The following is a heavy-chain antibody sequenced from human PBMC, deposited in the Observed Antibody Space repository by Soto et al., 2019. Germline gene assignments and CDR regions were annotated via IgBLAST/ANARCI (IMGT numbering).Heavy chain of an antibody. CDR1: GGTFSSYT. J-gene: IGHJ3*02. D-gene: IGHD3-9*01. CDR3: ARDEEEILTGPHAFDI. Sequence: SVKVSCKASGGTFSSYTISCVRQAPGQGLEWMGRIIPILGIANYAQKFQGRVTITADKSTSTAYMELSSLRSEDTAVYYCARDEEEILTGPHAFDIWGQGTMVTVSS. CDR2: IIPILGIA. V-gene: IGHV1-69*04.